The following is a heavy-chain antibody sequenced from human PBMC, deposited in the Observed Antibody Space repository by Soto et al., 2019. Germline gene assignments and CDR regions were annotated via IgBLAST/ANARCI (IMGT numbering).Heavy chain of an antibody. J-gene: IGHJ3*02. Sequence: GASVKVSCKASGFTFTSSAVQWVRQARGQRLEWIGWIVVGSGNTNYAQKFQERVTITRDMSTSTAYMELSSLRSEDTAVYYCAAGQVYYYDSSGSDAFDIWGQGTMVTVS. V-gene: IGHV1-58*01. CDR1: GFTFTSSA. D-gene: IGHD3-22*01. CDR3: AAGQVYYYDSSGSDAFDI. CDR2: IVVGSGNT.